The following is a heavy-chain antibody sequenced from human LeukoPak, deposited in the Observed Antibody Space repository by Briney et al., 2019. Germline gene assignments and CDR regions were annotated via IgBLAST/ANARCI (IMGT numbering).Heavy chain of an antibody. Sequence: GGSLRLSCAASGFTFDDYGMSWVRQVPGKGLEWVSGINWNGGSTGYADSVKGRFTISRDNAKNSLYLQMNSLRAEDTALYYCARRSNLGYCSSTSCYPQPIDYWGQGTLVTVSS. CDR3: ARRSNLGYCSSTSCYPQPIDY. J-gene: IGHJ4*02. D-gene: IGHD2-2*01. V-gene: IGHV3-20*04. CDR1: GFTFDDYG. CDR2: INWNGGST.